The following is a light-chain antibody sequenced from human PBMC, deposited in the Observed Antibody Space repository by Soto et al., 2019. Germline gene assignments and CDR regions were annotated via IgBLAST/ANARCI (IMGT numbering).Light chain of an antibody. CDR2: EVS. CDR3: SSYTGTTTLYV. Sequence: QSALTQPASVSGSPGQSITISCTGTSSDIGTYNYVSWYQQYPGKAPNLMIYEVSYRPSGVSNRFSGSKSGNTASLTISGLRAEDEAEYYCSSYTGTTTLYVFGTGTKLTVL. J-gene: IGLJ1*01. CDR1: SSDIGTYNY. V-gene: IGLV2-14*01.